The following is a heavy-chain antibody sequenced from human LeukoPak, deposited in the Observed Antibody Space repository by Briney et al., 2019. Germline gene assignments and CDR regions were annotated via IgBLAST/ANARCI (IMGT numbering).Heavy chain of an antibody. CDR2: ISAYNGNT. V-gene: IGHV1-18*01. CDR1: GYTFTSYG. D-gene: IGHD2/OR15-2a*01. Sequence: ASVKVSCKASGYTFTSYGISWVRQAPGQGLEWMGWISAYNGNTNYAQKLQGRVTMTTDTSTSTAYMELRSLRSDDTAVYYCARDAEIHFTDAFDIWGQGTMVTVSS. CDR3: ARDAEIHFTDAFDI. J-gene: IGHJ3*02.